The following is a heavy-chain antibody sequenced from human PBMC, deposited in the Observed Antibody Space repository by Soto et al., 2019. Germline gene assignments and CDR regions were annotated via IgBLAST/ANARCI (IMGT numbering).Heavy chain of an antibody. CDR2: ISYDGSNK. V-gene: IGHV3-30-3*01. CDR3: ARDALVRLRTGIYYYYYGMDV. D-gene: IGHD5-12*01. Sequence: QVQLVESGGGVVQPGRSLRLSCAASGFTFSSYAMHWVRQAPGKGLEWVAVISYDGSNKYYADSVKGRFTISRDNSKNTLYLQMNSLRAEDTAVYYCARDALVRLRTGIYYYYYGMDVWGQGTTVTVSS. CDR1: GFTFSSYA. J-gene: IGHJ6*02.